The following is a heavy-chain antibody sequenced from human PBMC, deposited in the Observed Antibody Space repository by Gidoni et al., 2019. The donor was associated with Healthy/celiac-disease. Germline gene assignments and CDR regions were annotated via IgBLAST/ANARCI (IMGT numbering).Heavy chain of an antibody. D-gene: IGHD2-2*02. CDR3: WSCIVVVPAAIKPDDAFDI. CDR2: IKSKTDGGTT. CDR1: GFTFRNAW. V-gene: IGHV3-15*01. J-gene: IGHJ3*02. Sequence: EVQLVESGGGLVKPGGSFRLACAASGFTFRNAWMSGVRQAPGKGLEWVGRIKSKTDGGTTDYAAPVKGRFTISRDDSKNTLYLQMNSLKTEDTAVYYCWSCIVVVPAAIKPDDAFDIWGQGTMVTVSS.